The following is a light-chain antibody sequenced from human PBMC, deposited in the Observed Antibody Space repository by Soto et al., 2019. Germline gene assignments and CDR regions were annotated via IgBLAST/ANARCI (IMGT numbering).Light chain of an antibody. CDR1: QTVNTW. V-gene: IGKV1-33*01. CDR2: DAS. J-gene: IGKJ5*01. CDR3: QQSNDLVS. Sequence: DIQMTQSPSTLSASVGDRVTITCRASQTVNTWLAWYQQKPGKAPKLLIFDASTLKTGVPSRFSGSGSGTDFSFSISSLHPEDIATYYCQQSNDLVSFGQGTRLEIK.